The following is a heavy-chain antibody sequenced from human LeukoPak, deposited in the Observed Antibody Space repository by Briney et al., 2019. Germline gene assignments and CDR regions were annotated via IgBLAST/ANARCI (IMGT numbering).Heavy chain of an antibody. CDR2: ISGSGGST. J-gene: IGHJ6*03. D-gene: IGHD4-23*01. CDR3: AKLGAWTHGNSVYYYYMDV. CDR1: GFTFSSYA. V-gene: IGHV3-23*01. Sequence: GGSLRLSCAASGFTFSSYAMSWVRQAPGKGLEWVSAISGSGGSTYYADSVKGRFTISRDNSKNTLYLQMNSLRAEDTAVYYCAKLGAWTHGNSVYYYYMDVWGKGTTVTISS.